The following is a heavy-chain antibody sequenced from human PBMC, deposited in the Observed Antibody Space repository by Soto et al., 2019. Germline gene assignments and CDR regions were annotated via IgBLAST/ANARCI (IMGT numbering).Heavy chain of an antibody. CDR3: ARLYCSSTSCPVDY. J-gene: IGHJ4*02. V-gene: IGHV4-59*01. Sequence: PSVTLPLTSTVAGGNLSSYCWSWIRQKTGKGLEWIGYIYYSGSTNYNPSLKSRVTISVDTSKNQVSLKLSSVTAADTAVYYCARLYCSSTSCPVDYWGQGTLVTVSS. CDR1: GGNLSSYC. CDR2: IYYSGST. D-gene: IGHD2-2*01.